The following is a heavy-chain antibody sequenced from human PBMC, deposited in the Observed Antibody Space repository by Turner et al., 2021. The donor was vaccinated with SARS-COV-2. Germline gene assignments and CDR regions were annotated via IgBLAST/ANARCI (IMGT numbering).Heavy chain of an antibody. Sequence: QVKLQESCPGLVKPSETLSLTCTVSGGSISSYYCSWIRQPPGKGLEWIVYIYDSGSTNYSPSFKSRVTISVDTSKNQFSLKLSSVTAADTAVYYCANMERDYWGQGTLVAVSS. CDR2: IYDSGST. V-gene: IGHV4-59*01. CDR1: GGSISSYY. D-gene: IGHD3-10*01. J-gene: IGHJ4*02. CDR3: ANMERDY.